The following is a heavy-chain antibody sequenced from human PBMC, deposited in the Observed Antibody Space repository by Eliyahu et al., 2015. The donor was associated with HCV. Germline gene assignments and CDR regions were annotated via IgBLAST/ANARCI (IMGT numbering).Heavy chain of an antibody. V-gene: IGHV6-1*01. CDR1: GDSVSSNNAD. CDR2: TYYRSKWYN. CDR3: AHSTGWFRT. D-gene: IGHD6-19*01. J-gene: IGHJ5*02. Sequence: QVQLQQSGPGLVKPSQTLSLTCAISGDSVSSNNADWNWIRQSPSRGLEWLGRTYYRSKWYNEYALSVKSRITINPDTSKNHFSLQLNSVTPEDTAVYYCAHSTGWFRTWGQGTLVTVSS.